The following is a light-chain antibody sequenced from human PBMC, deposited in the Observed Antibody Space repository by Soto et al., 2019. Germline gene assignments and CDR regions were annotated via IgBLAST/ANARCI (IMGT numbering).Light chain of an antibody. CDR3: QQANSFPIT. CDR2: AAS. CDR1: QGIRSW. Sequence: DIQMTQSPSSVSASVGDRVTITCRASQGIRSWLAWYQQKPGKAPKLLIHAASSLQSGVPSRFSGSGSGTDFTLTISSLQPEDCATYYCQQANSFPITFGQGTRLEIK. J-gene: IGKJ5*01. V-gene: IGKV1-12*01.